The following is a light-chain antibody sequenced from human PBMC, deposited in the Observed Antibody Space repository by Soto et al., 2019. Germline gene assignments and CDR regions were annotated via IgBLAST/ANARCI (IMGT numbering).Light chain of an antibody. CDR3: SSYTRSTTWL. CDR1: ISDVGAYNY. J-gene: IGLJ3*02. V-gene: IGLV2-14*01. CDR2: EVS. Sequence: QSALTQPASVSGSPGQSITISCTGSISDVGAYNYVSWYQQLPGKAPKLMIYEVSNRPSGVAFRFSGSKSGNTASLTISGLQAEDEGDYFCSSYTRSTTWLFGGGTKLTVL.